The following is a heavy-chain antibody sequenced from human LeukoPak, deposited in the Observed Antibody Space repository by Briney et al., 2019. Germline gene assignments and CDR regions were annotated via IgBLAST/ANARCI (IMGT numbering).Heavy chain of an antibody. CDR3: ARPALYYDFWSGLDYYYYMDV. V-gene: IGHV1-69*13. J-gene: IGHJ6*03. CDR1: GGTFSSYA. Sequence: ASVKVSCKASGGTFSSYAISWVRQAPGQGLEWMGGIIPIFGTANYAQKSQGRVTITADESTSTAYMELSSLRSEDTAVYYCARPALYYDFWSGLDYYYYMDVWGKGTTVTASS. CDR2: IIPIFGTA. D-gene: IGHD3-3*01.